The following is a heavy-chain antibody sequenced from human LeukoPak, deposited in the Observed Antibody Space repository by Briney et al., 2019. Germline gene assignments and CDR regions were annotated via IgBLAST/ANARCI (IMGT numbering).Heavy chain of an antibody. J-gene: IGHJ6*04. V-gene: IGHV1-69*13. CDR2: IIPIFGTA. Sequence: SVKVSCEASGGTFSSYAISWVRQAPGQGLEWMGGIIPIFGTANYAQKFQGRVTITADESTSTAYMELSSLRSEDTAVYYCARGAPVDIVATITLPYYYGMDVWGKGTTVTVSS. CDR1: GGTFSSYA. D-gene: IGHD5-12*01. CDR3: ARGAPVDIVATITLPYYYGMDV.